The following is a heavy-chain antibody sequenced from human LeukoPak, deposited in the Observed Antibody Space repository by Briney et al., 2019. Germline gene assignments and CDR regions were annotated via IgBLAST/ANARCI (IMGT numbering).Heavy chain of an antibody. CDR2: ISSASDTI. CDR3: ARDGWFGDYNWFDP. D-gene: IGHD3-10*01. V-gene: IGHV3-48*01. J-gene: IGHJ5*02. CDR1: GFTFSSYS. Sequence: GESLRLSCAASGFTFSSYSMNWVRQAPGKGLEWVSYISSASDTIYYADSVKGRFTISRDNAKNSLYLQMNSLRAEDTAMYYCARDGWFGDYNWFDPWGQGTLVTVSS.